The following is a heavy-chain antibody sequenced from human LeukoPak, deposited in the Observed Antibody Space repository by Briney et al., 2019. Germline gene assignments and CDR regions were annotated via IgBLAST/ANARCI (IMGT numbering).Heavy chain of an antibody. CDR1: GFTFPNYD. CDR2: ISDSGHDT. CDR3: ATGEYYFDF. Sequence: PEGSLRLSCAASGFTFPNYDMSWVRQAPGKGLEWVSTISDSGHDTSYADSVKGRFTISRDNSKNTLYLQMSSLRAEDTALYYCATGEYYFDFWGQGTLVTVSS. J-gene: IGHJ4*02. D-gene: IGHD3-16*01. V-gene: IGHV3-23*01.